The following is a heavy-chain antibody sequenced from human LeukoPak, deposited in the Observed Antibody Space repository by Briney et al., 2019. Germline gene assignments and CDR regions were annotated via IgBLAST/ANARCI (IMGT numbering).Heavy chain of an antibody. CDR2: NDDTWNT. Sequence: SETLSLTCTVSGGSISSSNYNWGWIRQPPGKGLEWIGYNDDTWNTNYSPPLKSRVTMSLDMSKNQFSLEMNSVTAADTAMFYCVRLDRPGGRTGDVFDVWGPGTMVTVSS. CDR1: GGSISSSNYN. V-gene: IGHV4-61*05. D-gene: IGHD3-22*01. J-gene: IGHJ3*01. CDR3: VRLDRPGGRTGDVFDV.